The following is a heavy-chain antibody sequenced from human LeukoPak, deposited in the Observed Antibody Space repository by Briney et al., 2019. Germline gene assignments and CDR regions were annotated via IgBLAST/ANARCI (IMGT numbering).Heavy chain of an antibody. CDR2: INRDGSEI. D-gene: IGHD6-25*01. CDR1: PFNPNNYW. CDR3: AEDPGFNSAL. V-gene: IGHV3-7*01. Sequence: QPGGSLRLSXAAFPFNPNNYWMSWVRQAPGKGMEWVANINRDGSEITYVDSVKGRFTISRDNAKNSLYLQMNSLRAEDTAVYYCAEDPGFNSALWGRGTLVTVSS. J-gene: IGHJ4*02.